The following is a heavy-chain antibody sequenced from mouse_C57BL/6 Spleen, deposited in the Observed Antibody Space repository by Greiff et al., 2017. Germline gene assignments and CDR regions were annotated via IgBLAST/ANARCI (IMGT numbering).Heavy chain of an antibody. CDR1: GFTFSSYG. Sequence: EVMLVESGGDLVKPGGSLKLSCAASGFTFSSYGMSWVRQTPDKRLEWVATISSGGSYTYYPDSVKGRFTISRDNAKNTLYLQMSSLKSEDTAMYYCARHWDHYAMDYWGQGTSVTVSS. J-gene: IGHJ4*01. D-gene: IGHD4-1*01. V-gene: IGHV5-6*02. CDR3: ARHWDHYAMDY. CDR2: ISSGGSYT.